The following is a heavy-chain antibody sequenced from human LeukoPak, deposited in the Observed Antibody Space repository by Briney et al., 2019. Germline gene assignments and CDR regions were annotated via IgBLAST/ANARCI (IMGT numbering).Heavy chain of an antibody. CDR1: GFTFTNAW. CDR2: IKSKTDGETT. V-gene: IGHV3-15*01. D-gene: IGHD2-21*01. J-gene: IGHJ4*02. CDR3: ITPLPYSAQ. Sequence: GGSLRLSCVDSGFTFTNAWMSWVRQAPGKGLEWIGRIKSKTDGETTNYAEPVRGRFTISREDSKSAVYLQMNSLKTEDTAVYYCITPLPYSAQGGQGTLVTVSS.